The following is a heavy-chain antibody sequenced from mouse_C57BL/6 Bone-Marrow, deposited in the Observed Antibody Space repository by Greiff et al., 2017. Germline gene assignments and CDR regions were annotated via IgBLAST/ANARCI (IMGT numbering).Heavy chain of an antibody. CDR2: IYPRSGNT. CDR3: ARTPHYYGSSLAWFAY. Sequence: VQLQQSGAELARPGASVKLSCKASGHTFTSYGISWVKQRTGQGLEWIGEIYPRSGNTYYNEKFKGKATLTADKSSSTAYMELRSLTSEDSAVYFCARTPHYYGSSLAWFAYWGQGTLVTVSA. D-gene: IGHD1-1*01. J-gene: IGHJ3*01. CDR1: GHTFTSYG. V-gene: IGHV1-81*01.